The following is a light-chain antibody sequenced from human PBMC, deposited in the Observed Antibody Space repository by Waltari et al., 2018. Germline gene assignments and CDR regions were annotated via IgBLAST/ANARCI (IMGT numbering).Light chain of an antibody. V-gene: IGKV3-15*01. CDR3: QQYNDWPQT. CDR1: QTVGSN. Sequence: EIVMTQSPATLSVSSGERATLSCRASQTVGSNFAWYQQKPGQAPRLLIYSASTRDTGIPPRFSGRVSGTEFTLTISSLQSEDFAVYYCQQYNDWPQTFGQGTKVEIK. J-gene: IGKJ1*01. CDR2: SAS.